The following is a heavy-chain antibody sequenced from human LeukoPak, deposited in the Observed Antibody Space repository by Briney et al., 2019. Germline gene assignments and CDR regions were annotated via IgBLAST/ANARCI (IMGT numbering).Heavy chain of an antibody. V-gene: IGHV1-69*13. CDR3: ARDPPRYSSGWLGAHSGYYYGMDV. Sequence: ASVKVSCTASGGTFSSYAISWVRQAPGQGLEWMGGIIPIFGTANYAQKFQGRVTITADESTSTAYMELSSLRSEDTAAYYCARDPPRYSSGWLGAHSGYYYGMDVWGQGTTVTVSS. D-gene: IGHD6-19*01. CDR1: GGTFSSYA. CDR2: IIPIFGTA. J-gene: IGHJ6*02.